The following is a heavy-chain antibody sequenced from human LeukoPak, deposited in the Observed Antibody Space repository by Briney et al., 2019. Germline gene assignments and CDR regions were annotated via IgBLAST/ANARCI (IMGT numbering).Heavy chain of an antibody. Sequence: SETLSLTCAVSGYSISSGYYWGWIRQPPGKGLEWIGSIYHSGSTYYNPSLKSRVTISVDTSKNQFSLKLSPVTAADTAVYYCARDDYGSGSYHLGPNWFDPWGQGTLVTVSS. CDR1: GYSISSGYY. J-gene: IGHJ5*02. CDR3: ARDDYGSGSYHLGPNWFDP. CDR2: IYHSGST. D-gene: IGHD3-10*01. V-gene: IGHV4-38-2*02.